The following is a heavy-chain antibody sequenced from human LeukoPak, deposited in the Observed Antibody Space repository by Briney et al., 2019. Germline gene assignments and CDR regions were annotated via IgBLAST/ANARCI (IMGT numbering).Heavy chain of an antibody. Sequence: SETLSLTCTVSGGSISSSSYYWGWISQPPGKGLEWIGCSYYSGSNYYNPSLKSRVTMSVDTSKGQFSLKLRSVTAADTAVYYCARGGYYGSGNDFRFDPWGQGTLVTVSS. CDR2: SYYSGSN. CDR1: GGSISSSSYY. V-gene: IGHV4-39*07. CDR3: ARGGYYGSGNDFRFDP. D-gene: IGHD3-10*01. J-gene: IGHJ5*02.